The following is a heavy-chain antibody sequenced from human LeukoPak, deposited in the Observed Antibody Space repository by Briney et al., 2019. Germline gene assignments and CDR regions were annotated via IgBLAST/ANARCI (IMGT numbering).Heavy chain of an antibody. J-gene: IGHJ5*02. D-gene: IGHD3-22*01. CDR1: GYTFTGYY. V-gene: IGHV1-2*02. Sequence: ASVKVSCKASGYTFTGYYMHWVRQAPGQGLEWMGCINPNSGGTKYAQKFQGRVTMTRDTSTSTAYMELSRLRSDDTAIYYCARDNRYYHESTNWFDPWGQGTLVTVSS. CDR2: INPNSGGT. CDR3: ARDNRYYHESTNWFDP.